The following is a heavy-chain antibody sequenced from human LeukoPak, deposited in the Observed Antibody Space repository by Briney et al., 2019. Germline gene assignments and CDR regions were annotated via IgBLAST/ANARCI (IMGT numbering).Heavy chain of an antibody. D-gene: IGHD2-2*01. CDR2: ISGSGGST. CDR3: ALNPILGYWSSTSCYVFDY. V-gene: IGHV3-23*01. CDR1: GFTFSSYA. Sequence: GGSLRLSCAASGFTFSSYAMSWVRQAPGKGLEWVSAISGSGGSTYYADSVKGRFTISRDNSKNTLYLQMNRLRAEDTAVYSCALNPILGYWSSTSCYVFDYWGQGTLVTASS. J-gene: IGHJ4*02.